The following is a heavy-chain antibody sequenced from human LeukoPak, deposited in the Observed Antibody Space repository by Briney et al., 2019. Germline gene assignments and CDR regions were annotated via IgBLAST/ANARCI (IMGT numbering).Heavy chain of an antibody. D-gene: IGHD5-18*01. CDR2: INHSGST. CDR3: AREGYSYGPLDY. Sequence: GSLRLSCAASRFTFSSYGMSWVRQPPGKGLEWIGEINHSGSTNYNPSLKSRVTISVDTSKNQFSLKLSSVTAADTAVYYCAREGYSYGPLDYWGQGTLVTVSS. J-gene: IGHJ4*02. V-gene: IGHV4-34*01. CDR1: RFTFSSYG.